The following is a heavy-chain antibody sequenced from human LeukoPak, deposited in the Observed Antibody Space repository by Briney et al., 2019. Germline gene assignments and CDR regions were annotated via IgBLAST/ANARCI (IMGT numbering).Heavy chain of an antibody. CDR1: GFTFNAYS. V-gene: IGHV3-48*02. D-gene: IGHD2-15*01. CDR2: ISSGGTTK. J-gene: IGHJ4*02. CDR3: ARHSRGRWSVFDY. Sequence: GGSLRLSCAASGFTFNAYSMNWVRQAPGRGLEWVSYISSGGTTKYYADSVKGRFTISRDDAKNSLYLQMYSLRDEDTAVYYCARHSRGRWSVFDYWGQGTLVTVSS.